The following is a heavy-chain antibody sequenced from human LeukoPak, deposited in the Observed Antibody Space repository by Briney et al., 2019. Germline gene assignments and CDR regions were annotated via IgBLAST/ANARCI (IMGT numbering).Heavy chain of an antibody. V-gene: IGHV4-59*08. CDR3: ARRYGSVYYNWFDS. CDR2: IYYNGST. D-gene: IGHD3-22*01. Sequence: SETLSLTCTVSGGSTSSYYWSWIRQPPGKGLEWVGYIYYNGSTNYNPSLKNRVTISVDTSKSRFSLKVSAVTAADTAVYYCARRYGSVYYNWFDSWGQGSLVTVSS. J-gene: IGHJ5*01. CDR1: GGSTSSYY.